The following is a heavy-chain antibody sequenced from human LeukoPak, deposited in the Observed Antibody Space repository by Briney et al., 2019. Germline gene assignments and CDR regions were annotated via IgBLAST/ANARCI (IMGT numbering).Heavy chain of an antibody. Sequence: ASVKVSCKASGYTFTSYDINWVRQATGQGLEWMGWMSPNSGNTGYAQKFQGRVTMTRNTSISTAYMELSSLRSEDTAVYYCARGMVVVPSAYYYGMDVWGQGTTVTVSS. V-gene: IGHV1-8*01. CDR3: ARGMVVVPSAYYYGMDV. J-gene: IGHJ6*02. D-gene: IGHD2-2*01. CDR1: GYTFTSYD. CDR2: MSPNSGNT.